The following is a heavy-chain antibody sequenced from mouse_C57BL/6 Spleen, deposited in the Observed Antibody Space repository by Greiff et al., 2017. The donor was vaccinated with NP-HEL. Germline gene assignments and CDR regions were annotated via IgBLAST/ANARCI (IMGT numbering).Heavy chain of an antibody. V-gene: IGHV3-1*01. CDR1: GYSITSGYD. D-gene: IGHD2-4*01. Sequence: EVQLQQSGPGMVKPSQSLSLTCTVTGYSITSGYDWHWIRHFPGNKLEWMGYISYSGSTNYNPSLKSRISITHDTSKNHFFLKLNSVTTEDTATYYCARGDYDVGFDYWGQGTTLTVSS. J-gene: IGHJ2*01. CDR3: ARGDYDVGFDY. CDR2: ISYSGST.